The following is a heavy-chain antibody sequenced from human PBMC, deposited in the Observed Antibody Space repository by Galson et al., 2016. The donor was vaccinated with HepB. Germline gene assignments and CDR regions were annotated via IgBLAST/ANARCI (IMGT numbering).Heavy chain of an antibody. CDR3: ASLYHYDHILGTYRGGFYRLDV. J-gene: IGHJ6*02. Sequence: SETLSLTCGVSGGSLSGYYWTWIRQPPGKGLEWIGEISHTGTTNYNPSLTSRVTFSVDTSKNQFSLSLISVTAADTAVYYCASLYHYDHILGTYRGGFYRLDVWGQWTTVTVSS. CDR1: GGSLSGYY. D-gene: IGHD3-16*02. V-gene: IGHV4-34*01. CDR2: ISHTGTT.